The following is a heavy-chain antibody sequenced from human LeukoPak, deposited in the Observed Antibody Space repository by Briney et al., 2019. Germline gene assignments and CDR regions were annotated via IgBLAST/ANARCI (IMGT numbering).Heavy chain of an antibody. D-gene: IGHD3-16*01. V-gene: IGHV3-66*01. CDR1: GFTLSSNY. J-gene: IGHJ3*02. CDR2: IYSGGGT. Sequence: GGSLRLSCAASGFTLSSNYMSWGRQAPGKGLERVSVIYSGGGTYYADAVKGRFTISRDNSKNTLYLQMNSLTAGDTAVYYCARDHYVDAFDIWGQATMVTVSS. CDR3: ARDHYVDAFDI.